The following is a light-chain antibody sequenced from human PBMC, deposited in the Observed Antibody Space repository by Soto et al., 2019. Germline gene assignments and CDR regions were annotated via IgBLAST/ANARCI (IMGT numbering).Light chain of an antibody. J-gene: IGLJ3*02. CDR3: CSYAGSYTWV. V-gene: IGLV2-11*01. Sequence: QSALTQPHSVSGSPGQSVTISCTGTSSYVGGYNFVSWYQQHPGKAPKLMIYDVNKRPSGVPDRFSGSKSGNTASLTISGLQAEDEADYYCCSYAGSYTWVFGGGTKLTVL. CDR1: SSYVGGYNF. CDR2: DVN.